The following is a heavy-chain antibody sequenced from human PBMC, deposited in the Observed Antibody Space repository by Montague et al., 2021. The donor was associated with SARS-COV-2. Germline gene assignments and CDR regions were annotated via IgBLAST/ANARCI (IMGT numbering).Heavy chain of an antibody. CDR3: VRDGGNWYYFDY. CDR1: GVSITSYY. Sequence: SETLSLTCSISGVSITSYYWSWVRQPAGKGLEWIGHIYASGSTNYSLSLKGRVRLSIDNPKNQFSLKLESLTAADTAVYYCVRDGGNWYYFDYWGQGALVTVSS. J-gene: IGHJ4*02. D-gene: IGHD3-16*01. CDR2: IYASGST. V-gene: IGHV4-4*07.